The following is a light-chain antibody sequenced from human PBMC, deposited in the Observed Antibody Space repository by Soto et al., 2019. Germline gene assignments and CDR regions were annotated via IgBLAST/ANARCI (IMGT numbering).Light chain of an antibody. Sequence: EVGMTQMPTTLAVSPGERATLSCRASQSVSNLLAWYQQKPGQAPRLLIYDASNRATGIPARFSGSGSGTDFTLTISSRVPEHFAVYYCQQRSNWPLTFGPGTRLEIK. CDR2: DAS. V-gene: IGKV3-11*01. J-gene: IGKJ5*01. CDR3: QQRSNWPLT. CDR1: QSVSNL.